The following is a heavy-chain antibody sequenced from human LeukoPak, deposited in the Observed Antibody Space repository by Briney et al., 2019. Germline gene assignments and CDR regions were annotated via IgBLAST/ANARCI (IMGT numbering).Heavy chain of an antibody. CDR1: GFTFSSYA. Sequence: GGSLRLCYAASGFTFSSYAMSWVRQAPGKGLEWVSGISGSGGSTYYADSVKGRFTISRDNSKNTLYLQMNSLRAEDTAVYYCARGGSSNWNYASYYWGQGTLVTVSS. CDR2: ISGSGGST. V-gene: IGHV3-23*01. J-gene: IGHJ4*02. CDR3: ARGGSSNWNYASYY. D-gene: IGHD1-7*01.